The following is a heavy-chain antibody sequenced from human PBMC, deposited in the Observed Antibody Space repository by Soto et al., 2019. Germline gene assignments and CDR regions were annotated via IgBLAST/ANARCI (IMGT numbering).Heavy chain of an antibody. Sequence: ASVKVSCKASGYTFTSYGIHWVRQSPGQGLEWMGWMNPGSGDTGYAQKFRGRVTMTRDISIATAYLELSSLRSDDTAIYYCARMATFGSLNWFDPWGQGTLVTVSS. CDR1: GYTFTSYG. CDR3: ARMATFGSLNWFDP. CDR2: MNPGSGDT. J-gene: IGHJ5*02. V-gene: IGHV1-8*02. D-gene: IGHD3-16*01.